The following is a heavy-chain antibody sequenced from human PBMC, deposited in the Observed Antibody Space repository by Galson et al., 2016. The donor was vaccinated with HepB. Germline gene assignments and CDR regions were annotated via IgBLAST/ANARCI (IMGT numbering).Heavy chain of an antibody. CDR1: GFSVSGKY. V-gene: IGHV3-53*01. CDR2: IFSGDAT. Sequence: SLRLSCAASGFSVSGKYMSWARQAPGKGLEWVSAIFSGDATYYRDSVKGRFTISRVTSKNTLYLQIDSLRVEDTAVYYCAKDRGGRHLWGLHGMDVWGQGTTVTVSS. CDR3: AKDRGGRHLWGLHGMDV. J-gene: IGHJ6*02. D-gene: IGHD3-16*01.